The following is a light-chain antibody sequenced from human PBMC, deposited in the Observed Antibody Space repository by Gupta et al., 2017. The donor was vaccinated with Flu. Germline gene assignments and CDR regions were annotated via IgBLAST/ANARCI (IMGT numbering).Light chain of an antibody. CDR3: RQTIHYPLV. CDR2: SAS. Sequence: DIVLTQTPSSLSVTPGQPASISCRSSQSLLHADGKTSLYWYHHKAGQPPQLLIYSASNRGSGVPDRFSGSGSETEFTLKISRGEADDVVVYYCRQTIHYPLVFGQGTQVEIK. V-gene: IGKV2D-29*01. J-gene: IGKJ1*01. CDR1: QSLLHADGKTS.